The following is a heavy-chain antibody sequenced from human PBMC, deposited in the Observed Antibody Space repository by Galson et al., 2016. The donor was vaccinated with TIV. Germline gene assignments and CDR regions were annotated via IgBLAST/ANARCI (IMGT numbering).Heavy chain of an antibody. J-gene: IGHJ6*02. CDR3: ARYGVVATIRTDYKYGMDV. CDR1: GYTFKNYG. Sequence: SVKVSCKASGYTFKNYGISWVRQAPGQGLEWMGWISAYSGNTKYAQKVQGRVTMTTDTSTTTAYMELRSLRSDDTAVYYCARYGVVATIRTDYKYGMDVWAQGTLVTVSS. CDR2: ISAYSGNT. D-gene: IGHD3-3*01. V-gene: IGHV1-18*01.